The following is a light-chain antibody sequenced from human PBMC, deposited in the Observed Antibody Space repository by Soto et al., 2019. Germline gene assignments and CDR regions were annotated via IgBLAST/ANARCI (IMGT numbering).Light chain of an antibody. J-gene: IGKJ1*01. CDR3: QQAFSAEWT. CDR1: QSIGTL. V-gene: IGKV1-39*01. Sequence: MQMTQSPSSLSASVGDRVSITCRASQSIGTLLNWYQQKPGEAPNLLIHTSFTLYSGVPSRFSGTGSGTDFTLTISSLQPEDFATYFCQQAFSAEWTFGQGTKVDIK. CDR2: TSF.